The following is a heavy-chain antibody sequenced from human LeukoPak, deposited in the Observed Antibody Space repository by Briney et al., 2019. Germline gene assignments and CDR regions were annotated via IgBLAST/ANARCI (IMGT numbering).Heavy chain of an antibody. J-gene: IGHJ5*02. D-gene: IGHD6-13*01. CDR1: GGSFSGYY. V-gene: IGHV4-34*01. CDR3: ARGRSSSWYLVHNWFDP. CDR2: INHSGST. Sequence: SETLSLTCAVYGGSFSGYYWSWSRQPPGKGLEWIGEINHSGSTNYNPSLKSRVTISVDTSKNQFSLKLGSVTAADTAVYYCARGRSSSWYLVHNWFDPWGQGTLVTVSS.